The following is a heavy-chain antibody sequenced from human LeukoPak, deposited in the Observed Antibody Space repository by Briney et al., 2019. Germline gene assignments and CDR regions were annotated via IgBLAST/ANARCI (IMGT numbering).Heavy chain of an antibody. CDR2: ISWDGTT. J-gene: IGHJ4*02. CDR3: VKDLSYESSGYFFDS. Sequence: PGGSLRLSCTASGFTFEDYTMHWVRQAPGKTLEWVSLISWDGTTYYRDSVKGRFTISRDNSKDSLYLQMDSLRSEDTAFYYCVKDLSYESSGYFFDSWGQGTLLTVS. CDR1: GFTFEDYT. V-gene: IGHV3-43*01. D-gene: IGHD3-22*01.